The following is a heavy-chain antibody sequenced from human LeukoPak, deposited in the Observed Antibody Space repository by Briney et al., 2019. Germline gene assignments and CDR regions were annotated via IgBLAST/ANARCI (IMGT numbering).Heavy chain of an antibody. CDR3: AHRGTGDAFDI. D-gene: IGHD3-16*01. Sequence: SGPTLVKPTQTLTLTCTFSGFSLSTSGVGVGWVRQPPGKALEWLALIYWNDDKRYSPSLKSRLTITKDTSKNQVVLTMTNMDPVDTATYYCAHRGTGDAFDIWGQGTMVTVSS. J-gene: IGHJ3*02. V-gene: IGHV2-5*01. CDR1: GFSLSTSGVG. CDR2: IYWNDDK.